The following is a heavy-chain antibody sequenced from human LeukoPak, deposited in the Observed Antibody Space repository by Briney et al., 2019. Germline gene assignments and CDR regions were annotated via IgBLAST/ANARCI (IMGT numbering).Heavy chain of an antibody. D-gene: IGHD1-20*01. CDR3: TRVVTGTFDY. J-gene: IGHJ4*02. CDR1: GFTFGDYG. V-gene: IGHV3-49*04. Sequence: GGSLRLSCTASGFTFGDYGMNWVRQAPGKGLEWVGFIRSKVNGATTEYAASVKGTFSISRDDSNSIAYPQMNSLKTEDTAVYYCTRVVTGTFDYWGQGTPVTVSS. CDR2: IRSKVNGATT.